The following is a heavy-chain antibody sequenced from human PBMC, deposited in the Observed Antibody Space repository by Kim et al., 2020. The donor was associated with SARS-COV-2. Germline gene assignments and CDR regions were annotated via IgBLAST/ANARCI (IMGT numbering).Heavy chain of an antibody. CDR1: GGSISSGGYY. J-gene: IGHJ4*02. Sequence: SETLSLTCTVSGGSISSGGYYWSWIRQHPGKGLGWIGYIYYSGSTYYNPSLKSRVTISVDTSKNQFSLKLSSVTAADTAVYYCARIDGYNHHYFDYWGQGTLVTVSS. V-gene: IGHV4-31*03. D-gene: IGHD5-12*01. CDR2: IYYSGST. CDR3: ARIDGYNHHYFDY.